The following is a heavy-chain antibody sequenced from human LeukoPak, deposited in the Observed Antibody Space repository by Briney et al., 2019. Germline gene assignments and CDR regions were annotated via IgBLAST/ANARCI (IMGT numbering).Heavy chain of an antibody. CDR1: GGSMFSYY. CDR2: IYSSGIT. CDR3: ARHPSQLLYWFDP. D-gene: IGHD2-2*01. J-gene: IGHJ5*02. Sequence: SETLSLTCTVSGGSMFSYYWNWIRQPPGKGLEWIGYIYSSGITNYSPSLRSRGTISVATSRNQFSLRLTSVTAADTAVYYCARHPSQLLYWFDPWGQGTLVTVSS. V-gene: IGHV4-59*08.